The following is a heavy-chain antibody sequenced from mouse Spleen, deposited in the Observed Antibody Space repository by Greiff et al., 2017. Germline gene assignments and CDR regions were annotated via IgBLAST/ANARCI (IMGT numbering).Heavy chain of an antibody. V-gene: IGHV1-62-2*01. CDR3: ARHEGFYYGSSLGYFDV. CDR2: FYPGSGSI. CDR1: GYTFTEYT. J-gene: IGHJ1*01. Sequence: VQLQQSGAELVKPGASVKLSCKASGYTFTEYTIHWVKQRSGQGLEWIGWFYPGSGSIKYNEKFKDKATLTADKSSSTVYMELSRLTSEDSAVYFCARHEGFYYGSSLGYFDVWGAGTTVTVSS. D-gene: IGHD1-1*01.